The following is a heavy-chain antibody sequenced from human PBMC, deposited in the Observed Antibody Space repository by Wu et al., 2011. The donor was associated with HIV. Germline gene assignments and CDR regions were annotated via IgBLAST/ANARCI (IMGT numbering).Heavy chain of an antibody. J-gene: IGHJ4*02. CDR3: ARGXKTFGGGIDY. CDR1: GGAFTNSA. Sequence: QVQLVQSGSEVKKPGSSVKVSCKASGGAFTNSALSWVRQAPGQGLEWMGRILPVFDTLNYAQKFQGRVTITADKSTTTVYLHLTSLSSADTAVYYCARGXKTFGGGIDYWGQGTLVSVSS. CDR2: ILPVFDTL. V-gene: IGHV1-69*14. D-gene: IGHD3-16*02.